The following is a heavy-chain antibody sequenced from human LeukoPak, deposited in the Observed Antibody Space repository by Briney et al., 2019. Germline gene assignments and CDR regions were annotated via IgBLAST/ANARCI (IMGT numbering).Heavy chain of an antibody. CDR3: AKQGPGHCGSTSCYGVDY. J-gene: IGHJ4*02. CDR2: INTNTGNP. CDR1: GYTFTSHA. V-gene: IGHV7-4-1*02. D-gene: IGHD2-2*01. Sequence: ASVKVSCKASGYTFTSHAMNWVRQAPGQGLEWMGWINTNTGNPTYAQGFTGRFVFSLDTSVSTAYLQISGLKAEDTAVYFCAKQGPGHCGSTSCYGVDYWGQGTLVTVSS.